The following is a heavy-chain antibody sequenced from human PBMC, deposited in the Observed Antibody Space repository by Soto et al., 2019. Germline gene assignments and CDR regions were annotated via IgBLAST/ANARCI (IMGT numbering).Heavy chain of an antibody. Sequence: PGGSLRLSCAASGFTVSSKFMSWVRQAPGKGLEWVSVIYSIGTTYYADSVKGRFTISRDTSKNTLYLQMNSLRGEDTAVYYCARDRDYGGFDYWGHGTLVTVS. CDR2: IYSIGTT. J-gene: IGHJ4*01. D-gene: IGHD4-17*01. CDR1: GFTVSSKF. V-gene: IGHV3-66*01. CDR3: ARDRDYGGFDY.